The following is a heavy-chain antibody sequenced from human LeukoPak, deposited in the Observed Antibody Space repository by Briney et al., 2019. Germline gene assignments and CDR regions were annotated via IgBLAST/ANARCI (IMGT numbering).Heavy chain of an antibody. CDR1: RGSMSSYY. CDR3: ARVRVSSSSHPRYFDY. D-gene: IGHD6-19*01. Sequence: PSETLSLTCTVPRGSMSSYYWSWIRQPPGKGLEWIGYIYYSGSTNYNPSLKSRVNISVDTSKNQFSLKLTSVTAADTAVYYCARVRVSSSSHPRYFDYWGQGTLATVSS. V-gene: IGHV4-59*01. CDR2: IYYSGST. J-gene: IGHJ4*02.